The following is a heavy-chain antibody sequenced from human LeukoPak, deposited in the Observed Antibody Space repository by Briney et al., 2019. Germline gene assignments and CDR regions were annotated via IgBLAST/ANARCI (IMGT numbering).Heavy chain of an antibody. CDR1: GFAFSSYG. D-gene: IGHD6-19*01. CDR3: ARDGTGYSNGGRGFDI. V-gene: IGHV3-30*02. Sequence: GSLRLSWAASGFAFSSYGMHWVRQAPGKGLEWVAFIRYEGSNKYYADSVKGRFTISRDNSKNTVYLQMNSLRAEDTAVYFCARDGTGYSNGGRGFDICGQGTMVTVSS. J-gene: IGHJ3*02. CDR2: IRYEGSNK.